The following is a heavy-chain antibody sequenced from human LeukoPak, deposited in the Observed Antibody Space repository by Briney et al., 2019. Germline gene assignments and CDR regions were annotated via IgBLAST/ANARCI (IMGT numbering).Heavy chain of an antibody. Sequence: ASVKVSCKASGYTFTGDYMHWVRQAPGQGLEWTGRINPNSGGTNYAQKFQGRVTMTRDTSISTAYMELSWLRSDDTAVYYCARDLPVGYYYDSSGYYPYWYFDLWGRGTLVTVFS. CDR3: ARDLPVGYYYDSSGYYPYWYFDL. D-gene: IGHD3-22*01. CDR2: INPNSGGT. CDR1: GYTFTGDY. V-gene: IGHV1-2*06. J-gene: IGHJ2*01.